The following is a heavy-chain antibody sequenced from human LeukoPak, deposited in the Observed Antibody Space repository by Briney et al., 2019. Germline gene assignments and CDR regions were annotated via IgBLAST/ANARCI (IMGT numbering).Heavy chain of an antibody. J-gene: IGHJ4*02. D-gene: IGHD2-15*01. Sequence: PGRSLRLSCAASGFTFDDYAMHWVRQAPGKGLEWVSGISWNSGSIGYADSVKGRFTISRDNAKNSLYLQMNSLRAEDTALYYCAKGQHVVVVVAAIDYWGQGTLVTVSS. V-gene: IGHV3-9*01. CDR2: ISWNSGSI. CDR1: GFTFDDYA. CDR3: AKGQHVVVVVAAIDY.